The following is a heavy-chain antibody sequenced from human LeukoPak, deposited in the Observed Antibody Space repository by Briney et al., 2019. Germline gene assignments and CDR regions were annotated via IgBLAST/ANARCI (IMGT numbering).Heavy chain of an antibody. V-gene: IGHV1-69*04. CDR1: RGTFSSYA. J-gene: IGHJ4*02. CDR2: IIPILGIA. CDR3: ARYGFDY. Sequence: GSSVKVSFTASRGTFSSYAISWVRQAPGQGLEWMGRIIPILGIANYAQKFQGRVTITADKSTSTAYMELSSLRSEDTAVYYCARYGFDYWGQGTLVTVSS. D-gene: IGHD4-17*01.